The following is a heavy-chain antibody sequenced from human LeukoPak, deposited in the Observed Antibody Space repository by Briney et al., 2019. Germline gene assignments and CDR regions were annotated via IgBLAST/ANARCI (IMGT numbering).Heavy chain of an antibody. CDR3: ATLLHSSSYVT. D-gene: IGHD6-13*01. CDR2: FYPDVCAT. V-gene: IGHV5-51*01. Sequence: GGPLKISCRRSGSKFTDNSFAWFRQMPGKGLEWMGVFYPDVCATTYSPSFRGYLSKSVHKSITPSFLYWNTLRASDTAIYYCATLLHSSSYVTWGQGTMITVSS. J-gene: IGHJ3*01. CDR1: GSKFTDNS.